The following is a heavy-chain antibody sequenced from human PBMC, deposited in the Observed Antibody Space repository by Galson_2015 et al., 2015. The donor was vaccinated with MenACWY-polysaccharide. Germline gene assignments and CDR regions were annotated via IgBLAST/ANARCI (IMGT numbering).Heavy chain of an antibody. CDR3: ARGYSAYD. V-gene: IGHV3-74*01. D-gene: IGHD5-12*01. J-gene: IGHJ4*02. CDR1: GFTFSTYW. CDR2: FKSDGSST. Sequence: SLRLSCAASGFTFSTYWMHWVRQAPGKGLVWVSRFKSDGSSTNYAASVKGRFTISRDNAKNTLYLQMNSLRAEDTALYYCARGYSAYDWGQGTLVTVSA.